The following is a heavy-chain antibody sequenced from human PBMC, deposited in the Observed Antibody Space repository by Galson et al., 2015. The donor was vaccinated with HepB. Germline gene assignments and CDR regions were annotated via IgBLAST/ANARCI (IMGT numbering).Heavy chain of an antibody. V-gene: IGHV3-23*01. CDR1: GFTFSCYA. D-gene: IGHD2-21*02. J-gene: IGHJ4*02. CDR3: ANSDCGGDSNPIGWSDY. Sequence: SLRLSCAASGFTFSCYAMSWVRQAPGKGLEWVAVISGSGSSTYNADSVKGRFTISRDNSKNTLYLKMNSLRAEDTAVYYCANSDCGGDSNPIGWSDYWGQGTLVTVSS. CDR2: ISGSGSST.